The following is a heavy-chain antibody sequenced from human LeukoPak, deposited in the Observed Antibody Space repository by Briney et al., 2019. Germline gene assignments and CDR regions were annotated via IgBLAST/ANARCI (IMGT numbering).Heavy chain of an antibody. V-gene: IGHV1-46*01. CDR1: GYTFTSYY. CDR3: ARGVGVYYDSSGYSYYYYYYMDV. D-gene: IGHD3-22*01. J-gene: IGHJ6*03. CDR2: INPSGGST. Sequence: ASVKVSCKASGYTFTSYYMHWVRQAPGQGLEWMGIINPSGGSTSYAQKFQGRVTMTRDMSTSTVYMELSSLRSEGTAVYYCARGVGVYYDSSGYSYYYYYYMDVWGKGTTVTVSS.